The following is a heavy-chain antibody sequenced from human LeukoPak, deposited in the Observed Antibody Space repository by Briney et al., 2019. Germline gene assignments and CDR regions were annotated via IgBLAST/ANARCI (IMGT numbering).Heavy chain of an antibody. Sequence: PGGSLRLSCAASGFTFSSYGMHWVRQAPGKGLEWVAFIRYDGSNKYYADSVKGRFTISRDNSKNTLYLQMNSLGAEDTAGYYCAKVYTYYDFWSGYYDDYWGQGTLVTVSS. J-gene: IGHJ4*02. D-gene: IGHD3-3*01. CDR1: GFTFSSYG. CDR2: IRYDGSNK. CDR3: AKVYTYYDFWSGYYDDY. V-gene: IGHV3-30*02.